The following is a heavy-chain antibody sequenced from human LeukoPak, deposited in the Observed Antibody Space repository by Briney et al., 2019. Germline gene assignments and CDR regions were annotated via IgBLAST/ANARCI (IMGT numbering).Heavy chain of an antibody. CDR2: IYPGDSDT. Sequence: GESLKISCKGSGYSFTSYWIGWVRQMPGKGLERMGIIYPGDSDTRYSPSFQGQVTISADKSIGTAYLQWSSLKASDTAMYYCARQMVVTAIPGWFDPWGQGALVTVSS. CDR1: GYSFTSYW. D-gene: IGHD2-21*02. V-gene: IGHV5-51*01. J-gene: IGHJ5*02. CDR3: ARQMVVTAIPGWFDP.